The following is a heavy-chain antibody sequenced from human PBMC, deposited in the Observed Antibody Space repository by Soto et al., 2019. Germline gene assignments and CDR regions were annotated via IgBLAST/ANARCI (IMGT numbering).Heavy chain of an antibody. J-gene: IGHJ5*02. D-gene: IGHD3-16*01. CDR3: TKSDYLDP. CDR1: GFTFSNYW. CDR2: IKYDGTMT. V-gene: IGHV3-74*01. Sequence: EVQLVESGGGSVQPGGSLRLSCAASGFTFSNYWMNWVRQAPGKGLVWVSRIKYDGTMTAYADSVKGRFTISRDNAKSTLYLQLHSLRAEDTAVYYCTKSDYLDPWCQGTLVTVS.